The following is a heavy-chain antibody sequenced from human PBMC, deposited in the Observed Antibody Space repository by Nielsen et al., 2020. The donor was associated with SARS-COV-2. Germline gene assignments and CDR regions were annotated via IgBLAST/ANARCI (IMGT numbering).Heavy chain of an antibody. CDR3: ASTHWVRPREEDY. CDR1: GFTFSSYS. V-gene: IGHV3-48*01. D-gene: IGHD7-27*01. Sequence: GESLKISCAASGFTFSSYSMNWVRQAPGKGLEWVSYISSSSSTIYYADSVKGRFTISRDNAKNSLYLQMNSLRAEDTAVYYCASTHWVRPREEDYWGQGTLVTVSS. CDR2: ISSSSSTI. J-gene: IGHJ4*02.